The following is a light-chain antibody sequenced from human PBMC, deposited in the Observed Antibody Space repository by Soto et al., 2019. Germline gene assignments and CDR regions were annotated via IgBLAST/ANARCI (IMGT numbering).Light chain of an antibody. CDR2: GVS. J-gene: IGLJ1*01. CDR3: GSYTSSSTYV. Sequence: QSVLTQPASVSGSPGQSITISCTGTSSDVGGYNYVSWYQQPPGKAPKLIIYGVSNRPSGVSNRFSGSKSGNTASLTISGLQAEDEADYYCGSYTSSSTYVFGTGTKVTVL. V-gene: IGLV2-14*01. CDR1: SSDVGGYNY.